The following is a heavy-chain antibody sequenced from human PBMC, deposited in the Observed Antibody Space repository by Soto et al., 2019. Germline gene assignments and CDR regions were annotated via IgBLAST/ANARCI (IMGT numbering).Heavy chain of an antibody. CDR3: ARSNKDSNYNQKYYYYYSMEV. J-gene: IGHJ6*03. CDR1: GGSFSGYC. CDR2: INHSGST. Sequence: PSETLSLTCALYGGSFSGYCWSWIRQPPGKGLEWIGEINHSGSTNYNPSLKSRVTISVDTSKNQFSLKLSSVTAADTAVYYCARSNKDSNYNQKYYYYYSMEVWGKGTTVT. V-gene: IGHV4-34*01. D-gene: IGHD4-4*01.